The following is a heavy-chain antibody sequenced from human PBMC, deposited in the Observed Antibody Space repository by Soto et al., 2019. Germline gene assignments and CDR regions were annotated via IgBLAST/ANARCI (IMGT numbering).Heavy chain of an antibody. CDR3: ARAHYSSGWFHRAIDI. CDR1: GYTFTSYV. CDR2: INAGNGNT. V-gene: IGHV1-3*05. Sequence: QVQLVQSGDEEKKPGASVKVSCKASGYTFTSYVMYWVRQAPGQRLEAMGWINAGNGNTKYSQKIQGRVTITGDKSANTAYMDLSSLRSEDTAVYYCARAHYSSGWFHRAIDIWGQGIMDSVSS. D-gene: IGHD6-19*01. J-gene: IGHJ3*02.